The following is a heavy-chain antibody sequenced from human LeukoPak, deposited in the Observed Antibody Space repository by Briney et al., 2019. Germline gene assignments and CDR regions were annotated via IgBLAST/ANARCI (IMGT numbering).Heavy chain of an antibody. D-gene: IGHD3-22*01. CDR1: GLTFSTYT. J-gene: IGHJ4*02. Sequence: GGSLRLSCVASGLTFSTYTMNWVRQAPGKGLEWVSSISSSSSYIYYADSVKGRFTISRDNAKNSLYLQMNSLRAEDTAVYYCAREQLGYYYDSSGYLYWGQGTLVTVSS. V-gene: IGHV3-21*01. CDR3: AREQLGYYYDSSGYLY. CDR2: ISSSSSYI.